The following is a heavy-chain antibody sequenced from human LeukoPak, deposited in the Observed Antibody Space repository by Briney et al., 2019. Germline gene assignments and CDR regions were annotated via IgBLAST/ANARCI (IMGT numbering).Heavy chain of an antibody. J-gene: IGHJ4*02. D-gene: IGHD2-15*01. CDR2: ISYDGSNK. CDR3: ARGRPAGYCSGGSCYVDY. CDR1: GFTFSSYA. Sequence: GGSLRLSCAASGFTFSSYAMHWVRQAPGKGLEWVTVISYDGSNKYYADSVKGRFTISRDNSENTLYLQMNSLRTEDTAVYYCARGRPAGYCSGGSCYVDYWGQGTLVTVSS. V-gene: IGHV3-30-3*01.